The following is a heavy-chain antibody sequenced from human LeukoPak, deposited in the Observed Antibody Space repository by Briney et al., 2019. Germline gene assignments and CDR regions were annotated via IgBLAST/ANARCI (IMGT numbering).Heavy chain of an antibody. CDR1: GFTFSSYA. D-gene: IGHD6-6*01. V-gene: IGHV3-23*01. CDR2: ISGSGGST. J-gene: IGHJ4*02. Sequence: GGSLRLSCAASGFTFSSYAMGWVRQAPGKGLEWVSAISGSGGSTYYADSVKGRFTISRDNSKNTLYLQMNSLRAEDTAVYCCAKDVVAARPGPYFDYWGQGTLVTVSS. CDR3: AKDVVAARPGPYFDY.